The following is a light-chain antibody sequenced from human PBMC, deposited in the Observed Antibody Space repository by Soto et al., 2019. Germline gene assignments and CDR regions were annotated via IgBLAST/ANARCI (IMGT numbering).Light chain of an antibody. CDR1: QSVSSSS. CDR3: QQYGSSPWT. J-gene: IGKJ1*01. CDR2: GAS. Sequence: EIVLTQSPGTLSLSPGERATLSCRASQSVSSSSLAWYQQKPGQAPRLLIYGASSRATGIPDRFSGSGSGTDFTLTISRLEPEDFAVYYCQQYGSSPWTFGPGTKVEIK. V-gene: IGKV3-20*01.